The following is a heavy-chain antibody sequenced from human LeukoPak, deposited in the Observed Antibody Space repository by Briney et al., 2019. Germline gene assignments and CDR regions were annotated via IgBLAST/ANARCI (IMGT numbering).Heavy chain of an antibody. D-gene: IGHD4-17*01. CDR1: GFTFSTYG. CDR3: ATPPHDYGDYYLDY. CDR2: IRSDGSNK. V-gene: IGHV3-30*02. Sequence: PGGSLRLSCAAYGFTFSTYGMHWVRQAPGKGLEWVAFIRSDGSNKYYADSVKGRFTISRDNSKNTLYLQMNSLRAEDTAVYYCATPPHDYGDYYLDYWGQGTLVTVSS. J-gene: IGHJ4*02.